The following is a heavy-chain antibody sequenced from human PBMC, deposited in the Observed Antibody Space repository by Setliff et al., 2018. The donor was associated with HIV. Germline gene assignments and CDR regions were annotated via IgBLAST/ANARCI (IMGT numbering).Heavy chain of an antibody. Sequence: PSETLSLTCAVYGGSFSGYYWSWIRQSPGKDLEWIGEVNHSGDTTYNPSLKSRVTMSVDTSKNQFSLELSSLTSADTAIYYCVRGRDYGSSWSRPFYFDFWGHGNLVTVSS. J-gene: IGHJ4*01. CDR1: GGSFSGYY. CDR2: VNHSGDT. D-gene: IGHD6-13*01. V-gene: IGHV4-34*01. CDR3: VRGRDYGSSWSRPFYFDF.